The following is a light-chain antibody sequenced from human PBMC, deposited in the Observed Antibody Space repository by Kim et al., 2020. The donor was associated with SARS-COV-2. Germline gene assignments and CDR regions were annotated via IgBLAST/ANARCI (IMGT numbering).Light chain of an antibody. CDR2: QDN. V-gene: IGLV3-1*01. J-gene: IGLJ2*01. CDR1: TLGDKY. CDR3: QAWDSSVV. Sequence: SYELTQPPSVSVSPGQTASITCSGDTLGDKYACWYQQKPGQSPVLVIYQDNKRPSGIPERFSGSNSGNTATLTISGTQSMDEADYYCQAWDSSVVFGGGTQLTVL.